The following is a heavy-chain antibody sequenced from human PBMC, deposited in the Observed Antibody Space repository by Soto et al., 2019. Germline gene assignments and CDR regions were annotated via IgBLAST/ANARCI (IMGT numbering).Heavy chain of an antibody. D-gene: IGHD3-22*01. CDR2: INTDGSST. CDR3: ARGETRHSSLSVY. J-gene: IGHJ4*02. Sequence: EVQLVESGGGLVQPGGSLRLSCAASGFTFSSYWMHWVRQAPGKGLVWVSRINTDGSSTSYADSVKGRFTISRDNAENTLYVQMSSLTAEDTAVYYCARGETRHSSLSVYWGQGTLVTVAS. CDR1: GFTFSSYW. V-gene: IGHV3-74*01.